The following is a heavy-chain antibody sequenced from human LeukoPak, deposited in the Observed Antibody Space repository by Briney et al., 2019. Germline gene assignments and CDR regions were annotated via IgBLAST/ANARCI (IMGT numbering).Heavy chain of an antibody. V-gene: IGHV1-69*13. CDR1: GGTFSSYA. CDR3: ARGGLIVADDAFDI. D-gene: IGHD5-12*01. J-gene: IGHJ3*02. Sequence: VASVKVSCKTSGGTFSSYAISWVRQAPGKGLEWMGGIIPIFGTANYAQKFKGRVTITADESTSTAYMELSSLRSEDTAVYYCARGGLIVADDAFDIWGQGTMVTVSS. CDR2: IIPIFGTA.